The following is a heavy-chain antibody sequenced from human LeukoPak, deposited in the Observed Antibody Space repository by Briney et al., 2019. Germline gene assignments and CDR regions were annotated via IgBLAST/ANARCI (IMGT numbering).Heavy chain of an antibody. D-gene: IGHD2-15*01. V-gene: IGHV1-18*01. CDR2: ISAYNGNT. CDR1: GYTFTSYG. J-gene: IGHJ4*02. Sequence: GASVKVSCKASGYTFTSYGISWVRQAPGQGLEWMGWISAYNGNTNYAQKLQGRVTMTTDTSTSTAYMELRSLRSDDTAVYYCARSLGYCSGGSCSTPADSPHYFDYWGQGTLVTVSS. CDR3: ARSLGYCSGGSCSTPADSPHYFDY.